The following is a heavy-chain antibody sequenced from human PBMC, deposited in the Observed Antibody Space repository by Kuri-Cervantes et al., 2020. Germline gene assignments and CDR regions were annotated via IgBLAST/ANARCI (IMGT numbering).Heavy chain of an antibody. Sequence: ESLKISCTVSGGSVSSGSYYWSWIRQPPGKGLEWIGEINHSGSTNYNPSLKSRVTISVDTSKNQFSLKLSSVTAADTAVFYCARGSYYYMDVWGKGTTVTVSS. V-gene: IGHV4-61*01. D-gene: IGHD2-15*01. CDR3: ARGSYYYMDV. CDR2: INHSGST. CDR1: GGSVSSGSYY. J-gene: IGHJ6*03.